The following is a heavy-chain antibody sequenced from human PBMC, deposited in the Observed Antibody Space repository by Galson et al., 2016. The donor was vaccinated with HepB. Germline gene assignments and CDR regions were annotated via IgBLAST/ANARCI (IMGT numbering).Heavy chain of an antibody. Sequence: CAISGDSVSSNSAGWYWIRQSPSRGLECLGRTFYRSNWQNDYAESVRSRITITPDTSKNQFSLQLNSVTPEVTAVYYCARSYLLGRGFGSWGQGTLVTVSS. D-gene: IGHD3-10*01. CDR3: ARSYLLGRGFGS. J-gene: IGHJ4*02. CDR2: TFYRSNWQN. V-gene: IGHV6-1*01. CDR1: GDSVSSNSAG.